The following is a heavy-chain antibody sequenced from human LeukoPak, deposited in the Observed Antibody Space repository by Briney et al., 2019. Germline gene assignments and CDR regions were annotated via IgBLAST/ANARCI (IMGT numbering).Heavy chain of an antibody. CDR2: ISAYNGNT. Sequence: ASVKVSCKASGYTFTSYGISWVRQAPGQGLEWMGWISAYNGNTNYAQKLQGRVTMTTDTSTSTAYMELRSLRSDDTAVYYCARVGYCSSTGCSDAFDIWGQGTMVTVSS. V-gene: IGHV1-18*01. CDR1: GYTFTSYG. CDR3: ARVGYCSSTGCSDAFDI. D-gene: IGHD2-2*01. J-gene: IGHJ3*02.